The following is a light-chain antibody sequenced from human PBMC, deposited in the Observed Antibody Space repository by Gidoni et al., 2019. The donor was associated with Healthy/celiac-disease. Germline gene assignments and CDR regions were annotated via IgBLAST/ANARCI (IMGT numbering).Light chain of an antibody. CDR2: QDS. Sequence: SYELTQTPPVPVSPGQTASITCSGDKLGDKYACWYQQKPGQSPVLVIYQDSKRPSGIPERFSCSNSGNTATLTISGTQAMDEADYYCQAWDSSTGGVFGGGTKLTVL. V-gene: IGLV3-1*01. CDR1: KLGDKY. J-gene: IGLJ3*02. CDR3: QAWDSSTGGV.